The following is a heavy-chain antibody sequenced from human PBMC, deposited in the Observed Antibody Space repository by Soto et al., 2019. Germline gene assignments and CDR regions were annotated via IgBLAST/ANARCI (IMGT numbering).Heavy chain of an antibody. Sequence: GGSLRLSCAASGFTFSSYAMSWVRQAPGKGLEWVSAISGSGGSTYYADSVKGRFTISRDNPKNTLYLQMNSLRAEDTAVYYCSNQEAAAGYHFDYWGQGTLVTVSS. CDR3: SNQEAAAGYHFDY. CDR1: GFTFSSYA. V-gene: IGHV3-23*01. J-gene: IGHJ4*02. CDR2: ISGSGGST. D-gene: IGHD6-13*01.